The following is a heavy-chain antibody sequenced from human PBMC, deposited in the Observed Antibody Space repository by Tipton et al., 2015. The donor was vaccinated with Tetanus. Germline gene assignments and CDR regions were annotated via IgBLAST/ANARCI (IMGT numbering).Heavy chain of an antibody. V-gene: IGHV3-21*01. J-gene: IGHJ1*01. CDR3: ASSSRGYYDSSGYYGYFQH. Sequence: SLRLSCAASGFTFSTYGMHWVRQAPGKGLEWVAAISSSSSYIYYADSVKGRFTIFRDNAKNSLFLQVNSLRAEDTAVYYCASSSRGYYDSSGYYGYFQHWGQGTLVTVS. D-gene: IGHD3-22*01. CDR1: GFTFSTYG. CDR2: ISSSSSYI.